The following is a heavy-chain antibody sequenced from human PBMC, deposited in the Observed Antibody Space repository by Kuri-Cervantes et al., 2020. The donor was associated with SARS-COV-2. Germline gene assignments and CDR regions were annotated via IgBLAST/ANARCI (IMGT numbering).Heavy chain of an antibody. Sequence: GGSLRLSCAASGFTFRNYAMGWVRQAPGKGLEWVANISGSGDRTYYADSVKGRFTISRDNSKNTLYLQMNSLRAEDTAVYYCAKDTYYYGSGRSRFYGMDVWGQGTTVTVSS. V-gene: IGHV3-23*01. CDR2: ISGSGDRT. CDR1: GFTFRNYA. D-gene: IGHD3-10*01. CDR3: AKDTYYYGSGRSRFYGMDV. J-gene: IGHJ6*02.